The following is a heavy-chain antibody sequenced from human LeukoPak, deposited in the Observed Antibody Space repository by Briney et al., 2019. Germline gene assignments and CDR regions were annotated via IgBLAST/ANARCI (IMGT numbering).Heavy chain of an antibody. J-gene: IGHJ5*02. CDR1: GFIFTDYG. Sequence: PGGSLRLSCAASGFIFTDYGMHWVRQAPGKGLEWLTFIRYDGSDKYYADSVKGRFTISRDNSKNALYLQMNSLRAEDTAVYYCAKSGYDFGGWFDPWGQGTLVTVSS. CDR3: AKSGYDFGGWFDP. CDR2: IRYDGSDK. V-gene: IGHV3-30*02. D-gene: IGHD5-12*01.